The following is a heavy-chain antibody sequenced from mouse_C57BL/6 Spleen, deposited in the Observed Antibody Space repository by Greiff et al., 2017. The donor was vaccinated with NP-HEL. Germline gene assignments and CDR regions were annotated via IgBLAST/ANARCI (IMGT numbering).Heavy chain of an antibody. V-gene: IGHV1-69*01. CDR3: SRDWGCWPLYAMDY. CDR1: GYTFTSYW. J-gene: IGHJ4*01. Sequence: QVQLQQPGAELVMPGASVKLSCKASGYTFTSYWMHWVKQRPGQGLEWIGEIDPSDSYTNYNQKFKGKSTLTVDKSSSTAYMQLSSLTSEDSAVYYCSRDWGCWPLYAMDYWGQGTSVTVSS. CDR2: IDPSDSYT.